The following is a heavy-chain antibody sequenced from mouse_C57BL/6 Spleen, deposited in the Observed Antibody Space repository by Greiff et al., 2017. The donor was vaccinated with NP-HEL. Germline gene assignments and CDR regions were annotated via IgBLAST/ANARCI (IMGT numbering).Heavy chain of an antibody. Sequence: EVKLVESGEGLVKPGGSLKLSCAASGFTFSSYAMSWVRQTPEKRLEWVAYISSGGDYIYYADTVKGRFTISRDNARNTLYLQMSSLKSEDTAMYYCTRGGLRHWYFDVWGTGTTVTVSS. CDR3: TRGGLRHWYFDV. V-gene: IGHV5-9-1*02. CDR2: ISSGGDYI. CDR1: GFTFSSYA. D-gene: IGHD2-4*01. J-gene: IGHJ1*03.